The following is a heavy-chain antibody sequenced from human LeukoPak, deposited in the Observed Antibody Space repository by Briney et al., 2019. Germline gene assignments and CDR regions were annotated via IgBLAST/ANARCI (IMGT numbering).Heavy chain of an antibody. CDR2: IYHSGST. CDR3: TRSAGTTGFDP. J-gene: IGHJ5*02. D-gene: IGHD3-10*01. V-gene: IGHV4-30-2*01. CDR1: GGSISSGGYS. Sequence: SQTLSLTCAVSGGSISSGGYSWSWIRQPPGKGLEWIGYIYHSGSTYYNPSLKSRVTISVDRSKNQFSLKLSSVTAADTAVYYCTRSAGTTGFDPWGQGTLVTVSS.